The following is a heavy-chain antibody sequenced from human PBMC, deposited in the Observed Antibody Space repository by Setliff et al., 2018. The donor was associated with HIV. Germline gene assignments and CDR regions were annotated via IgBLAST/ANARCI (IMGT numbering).Heavy chain of an antibody. J-gene: IGHJ5*02. Sequence: SETLSLTCIVSGYSISSGYHWGWIRQPPGKGLDWIGTIYHSGSTYNNPSLKSRVTISVDRSKNQFSLTLTSLTTSDTAVYYCARSSYYYGSGLDSWGQGTLVTVSS. CDR3: ARSSYYYGSGLDS. D-gene: IGHD3-10*01. CDR2: IYHSGST. CDR1: GYSISSGYH. V-gene: IGHV4-38-2*02.